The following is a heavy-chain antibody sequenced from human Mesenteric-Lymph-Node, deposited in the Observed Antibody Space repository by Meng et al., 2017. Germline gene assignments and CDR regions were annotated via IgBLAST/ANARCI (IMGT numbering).Heavy chain of an antibody. CDR3: ARRYCSGGSCYYYYYGMDV. Sequence: GESLKISCAASRFTFGEYAMSWFRQAPGKGLEWVSYISSSCSTIYYADSVKGRFTISRDNAKNSLYLQMNSLRAEDTAVYYCARRYCSGGSCYYYYYGMDVWGQGTTVTVSS. CDR1: RFTFGEYA. J-gene: IGHJ6*02. CDR2: ISSSCSTI. V-gene: IGHV3-11*01. D-gene: IGHD2-15*01.